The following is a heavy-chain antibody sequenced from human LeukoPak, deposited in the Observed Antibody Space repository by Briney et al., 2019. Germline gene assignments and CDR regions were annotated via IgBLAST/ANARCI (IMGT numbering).Heavy chain of an antibody. CDR2: IYYSGST. CDR1: GGSISSDDYC. Sequence: PSQTLSLTCSVSGGSISSDDYCWNWIRQHPGKGLEWIGYIYYSGSTYYNPSLKSRVALSVDTSKNQFSLKLSSLTAADTAVYYCAKSREEIRGLDAFDIWGQGTMVTVSS. J-gene: IGHJ3*02. D-gene: IGHD5-24*01. CDR3: AKSREEIRGLDAFDI. V-gene: IGHV4-31*03.